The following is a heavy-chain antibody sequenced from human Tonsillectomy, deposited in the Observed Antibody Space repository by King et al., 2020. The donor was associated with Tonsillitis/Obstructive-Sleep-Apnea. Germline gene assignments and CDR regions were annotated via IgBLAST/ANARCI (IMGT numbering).Heavy chain of an antibody. J-gene: IGHJ3*02. D-gene: IGHD2-15*01. V-gene: IGHV3-23*04. Sequence: QLVQSGGGLVQPGGSLRLSCAASGFTFSSYAMSWVRQAPGKGLEWVSAISGSGGSTYYADSVKGRFTISRDNSKNTLYLQMNSLRAVDTAVYYCAKAACSGGSRLGWSDSFDIWGQGTMVTVSS. CDR1: GFTFSSYA. CDR2: ISGSGGST. CDR3: AKAACSGGSRLGWSDSFDI.